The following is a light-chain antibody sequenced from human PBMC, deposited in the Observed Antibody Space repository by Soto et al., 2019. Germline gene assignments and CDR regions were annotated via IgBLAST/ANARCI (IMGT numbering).Light chain of an antibody. Sequence: DIQITQSPSTLSSSIGDRVTITCLSSQSINKWLAWHQQKPGKAPKLLIYDASSLQSGVPPRFSGSGSGTEFTLTIRSLQPDDIATYYCQQYSSYSAWTFGEGTKVDIK. CDR2: DAS. V-gene: IGKV1-5*01. J-gene: IGKJ1*01. CDR3: QQYSSYSAWT. CDR1: QSINKW.